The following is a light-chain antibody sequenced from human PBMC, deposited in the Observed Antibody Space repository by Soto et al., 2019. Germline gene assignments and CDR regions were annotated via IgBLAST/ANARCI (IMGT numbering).Light chain of an antibody. J-gene: IGKJ1*01. Sequence: EIVLTQSPGTLSLSPGERATLFCRASQSVSSSHLAWYQHKPGQAPRLLIYAASSRATGSPDRFSGSGSGTEFTLTISSLQPDDFATYYCQQYQSSWTFGQGTKVDI. CDR2: AAS. CDR3: QQYQSSWT. CDR1: QSVSSSH. V-gene: IGKV3-20*01.